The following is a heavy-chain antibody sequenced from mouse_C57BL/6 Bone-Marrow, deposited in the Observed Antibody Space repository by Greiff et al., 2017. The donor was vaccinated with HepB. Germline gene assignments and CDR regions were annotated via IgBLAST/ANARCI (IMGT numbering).Heavy chain of an antibody. J-gene: IGHJ4*01. Sequence: EVQRVESVAELVRPGASVKLSCTASGFNIKNTYMHWVKQRPEQGLEWIGRIDPANGNTKYAPKFQGKATITADTSSNTAYLQLSSLTSEDTAIYYCASMDYGSSYDYYAMDYWGQGTSVTVSS. CDR1: GFNIKNTY. CDR2: IDPANGNT. V-gene: IGHV14-3*01. CDR3: ASMDYGSSYDYYAMDY. D-gene: IGHD1-1*01.